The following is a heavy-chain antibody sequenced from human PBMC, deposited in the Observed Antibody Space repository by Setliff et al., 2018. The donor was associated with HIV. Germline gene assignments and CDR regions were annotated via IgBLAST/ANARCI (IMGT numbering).Heavy chain of an antibody. Sequence: PSETLSLTCTVSRDSMSSETFYWSWVRKPAGKRLEWIGHISPSESTNYHPALKSRATISLGTSKNQVHLTLTSVTAADTAVYHCARVGSVGYFRFFDYWGQGTLVTVSS. V-gene: IGHV4-61*09. CDR2: ISPSEST. CDR1: RDSMSSETFY. CDR3: ARVGSVGYFRFFDY. D-gene: IGHD1-26*01. J-gene: IGHJ4*02.